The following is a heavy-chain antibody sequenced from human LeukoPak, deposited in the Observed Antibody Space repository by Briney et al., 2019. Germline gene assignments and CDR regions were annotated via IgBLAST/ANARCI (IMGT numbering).Heavy chain of an antibody. V-gene: IGHV4-4*07. D-gene: IGHD6-6*01. CDR2: IHTSGST. J-gene: IGHJ4*02. CDR1: GGPISSYY. CDR3: AREGSMTARPFVSIDY. Sequence: SETLSLTCTVPGGPISSYYWGWIGQPAGKGLQWIGRIHTSGSTDYNPSLGSRVTMSVDTSKNQFSLKLSSVTAADTAVYYCAREGSMTARPFVSIDYWGQGTLVTVSS.